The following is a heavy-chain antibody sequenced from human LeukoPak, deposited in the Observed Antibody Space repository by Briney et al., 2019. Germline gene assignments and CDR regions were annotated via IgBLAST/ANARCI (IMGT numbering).Heavy chain of an antibody. D-gene: IGHD1-26*01. CDR3: ARGKSGSYSWFDT. V-gene: IGHV1-2*02. CDR1: GYTFNDDY. CDR2: INPNSGGT. Sequence: SVKVSCKASGYTFNDDYMHWVRQAPGQGLEWMGWINPNSGGTHYRQNFQGRVTMTRDTSISTAYMELSRLRSDDTAVYYCARGKSGSYSWFDTWGQGTLVTVSS. J-gene: IGHJ5*02.